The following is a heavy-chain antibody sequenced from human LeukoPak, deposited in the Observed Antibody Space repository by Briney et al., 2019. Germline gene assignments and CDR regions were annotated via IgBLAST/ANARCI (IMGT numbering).Heavy chain of an antibody. CDR2: ISHSGST. Sequence: KPSETLSLTCAVYGGSFSGYYWSWIRQPPGKGLEWIGEISHSGSTNYNPSLKSRVTISVDTSKNQFSLKLSSVTAADTAVYYCASLWFGELHSWGQGTLVTVSS. J-gene: IGHJ5*02. CDR3: ASLWFGELHS. V-gene: IGHV4-34*01. CDR1: GGSFSGYY. D-gene: IGHD3-10*01.